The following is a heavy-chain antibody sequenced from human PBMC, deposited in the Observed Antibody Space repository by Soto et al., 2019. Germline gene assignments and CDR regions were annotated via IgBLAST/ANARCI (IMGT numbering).Heavy chain of an antibody. V-gene: IGHV3-66*04. CDR3: ARHSGYDGGYYYYYMDV. Sequence: PGGSLRLSCAASGFTVSSNYMSWVRQAPGKGLEWVSVIYSGGSTYYADSVKGRFTISRDNSKNTLYLQMNSLRAEDTAVYYCARHSGYDGGYYYYYMDVWGKGTTVTVSS. CDR1: GFTVSSNY. D-gene: IGHD5-12*01. J-gene: IGHJ6*03. CDR2: IYSGGST.